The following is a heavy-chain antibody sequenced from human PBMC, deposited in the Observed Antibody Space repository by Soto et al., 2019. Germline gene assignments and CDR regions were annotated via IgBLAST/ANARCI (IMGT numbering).Heavy chain of an antibody. CDR1: GFTFSNYG. CDR3: ARDRTGNHCMDV. V-gene: IGHV3-33*01. CDR2: IWSDGGGK. D-gene: IGHD1-1*01. Sequence: QVQLMESGGGVVQPDKSLRLSCAASGFTFSNYGMHWVRQAPGKGLEWVAVIWSDGGGKYYAASVKGRFSISRDNSKNTLYAQMTSLGAGDTAVLYCARDRTGNHCMDVWGKGTAVTVSS. J-gene: IGHJ6*03.